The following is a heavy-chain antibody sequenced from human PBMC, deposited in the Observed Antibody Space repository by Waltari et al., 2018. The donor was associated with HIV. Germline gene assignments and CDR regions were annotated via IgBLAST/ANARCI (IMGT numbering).Heavy chain of an antibody. CDR3: ARDLGVLGSYPYHYKGMDV. CDR1: GGSITNHF. J-gene: IGHJ6*02. Sequence: QLQLQESGPGLEKPSETLSLTCTVSGGSITNHFWTWIRQPPGKGLEWLGQIYYSGSTNYNPSLKSRVNISIDTSKSQFSLTLRSVTVADTAVYYCARDLGVLGSYPYHYKGMDVWGQGTTVTVSS. D-gene: IGHD3-10*01. V-gene: IGHV4-59*11. CDR2: IYYSGST.